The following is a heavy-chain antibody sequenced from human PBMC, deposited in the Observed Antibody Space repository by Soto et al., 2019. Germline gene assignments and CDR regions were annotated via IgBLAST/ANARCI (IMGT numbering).Heavy chain of an antibody. CDR2: IIPILGIA. CDR3: ARDSPEEGGY. D-gene: IGHD2-15*01. CDR1: GGTFSSYT. V-gene: IGHV1-69*08. J-gene: IGHJ4*02. Sequence: QVQLVQSGAEVKKPGSSVKVSCKASGGTFSSYTISWVRQAPGQGLEWMGRIIPILGIANYAQKLQGRVTITADKSTSTAYMELSSLRSEDTAVYYCARDSPEEGGYWGQGTLVTVSS.